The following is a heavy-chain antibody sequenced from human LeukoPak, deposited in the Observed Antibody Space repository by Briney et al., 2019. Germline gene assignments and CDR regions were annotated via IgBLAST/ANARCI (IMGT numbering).Heavy chain of an antibody. Sequence: WASVKVSCKTSGYTFTNHGIHWVRQAPGQGFEWMGWITPYNGYTNYALKFQDRVTMTTDTSTSTVYMELRSLISDDTAVYYCARGATKVTSVIHMDVWGKGTTVIVSS. D-gene: IGHD4-17*01. CDR1: GYTFTNHG. J-gene: IGHJ6*03. CDR2: ITPYNGYT. V-gene: IGHV1-18*01. CDR3: ARGATKVTSVIHMDV.